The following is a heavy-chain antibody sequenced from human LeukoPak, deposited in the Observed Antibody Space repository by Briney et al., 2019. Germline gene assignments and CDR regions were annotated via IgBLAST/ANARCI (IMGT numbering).Heavy chain of an antibody. CDR3: ARGVYRSPYYDYVWGSYRYKGAFDY. V-gene: IGHV4-61*02. CDR1: GGSISSGSYY. Sequence: SQTLSLTCTVSGGSISSGSYYWSWIRQPAGKGLEWIGRIYTSGSTNYNPSLKSRVTISVDTSKNQFSLKLSSVTAADTAVYYCARGVYRSPYYDYVWGSYRYKGAFDYWGQGTLVTVSS. J-gene: IGHJ4*02. CDR2: IYTSGST. D-gene: IGHD3-16*02.